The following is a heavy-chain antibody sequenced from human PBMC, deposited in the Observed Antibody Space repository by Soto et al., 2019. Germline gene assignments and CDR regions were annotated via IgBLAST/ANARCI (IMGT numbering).Heavy chain of an antibody. CDR1: GGSISSSNW. V-gene: IGHV4-4*02. CDR2: IYHSGST. D-gene: IGHD6-13*01. J-gene: IGHJ4*02. Sequence: SETLSLTCAVSGGSISSSNWRSWVRQPPGKGLEWIGEIYHSGSTNYNPSLKSRVAISVDKSKNQFSLKLSSVTAADTAVYYCARENSSTLYYFDYWGQGTLVTVSS. CDR3: ARENSSTLYYFDY.